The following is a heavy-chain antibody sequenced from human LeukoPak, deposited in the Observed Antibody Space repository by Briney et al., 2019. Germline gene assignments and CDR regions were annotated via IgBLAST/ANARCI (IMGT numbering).Heavy chain of an antibody. Sequence: ASVKVSCKASGGTFSSYAISWVRQAPGQGLEWMGGIIPIFGTANYAQKFQGRVTITADDSTSTAYMELSSLRSEDTAVYYCARAVSRGAYYFDYWGQGTLVTVSS. V-gene: IGHV1-69*13. CDR1: GGTFSSYA. CDR2: IIPIFGTA. J-gene: IGHJ4*02. CDR3: ARAVSRGAYYFDY. D-gene: IGHD3-10*01.